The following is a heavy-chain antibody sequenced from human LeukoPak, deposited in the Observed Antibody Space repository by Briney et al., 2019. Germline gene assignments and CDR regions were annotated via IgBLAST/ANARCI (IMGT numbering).Heavy chain of an antibody. D-gene: IGHD3-22*01. J-gene: IGHJ4*02. V-gene: IGHV3-21*01. CDR1: GFTFSSYA. Sequence: GGSLRLSCTASGFTFSSYAMNWVRQPPGKGLEWVASISSSSSYIHSADSVKGRFTISRDNAKNSLYLQMNSLRAEDTAVYYCARDLYDSGAYSSPIDYWGQGTLVTVSS. CDR3: ARDLYDSGAYSSPIDY. CDR2: ISSSSSYI.